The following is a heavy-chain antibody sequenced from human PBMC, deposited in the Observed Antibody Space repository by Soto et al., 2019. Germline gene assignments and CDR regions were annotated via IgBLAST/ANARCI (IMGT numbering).Heavy chain of an antibody. V-gene: IGHV4-30-4*01. CDR1: GGSISSGDYY. CDR3: VSAMVVTPNWFDP. CDR2: IYYSGST. Sequence: QVQLQESGPGLVKPSQTLSLTCTVSGGSISSGDYYWSWIRQPPGKGLEWIGYIYYSGSTYYNPSLKRRVTISVDTSKNQFSLKLSSVTAADTAVYYCVSAMVVTPNWFDPWGQGTLVTVSS. D-gene: IGHD2-21*02. J-gene: IGHJ5*02.